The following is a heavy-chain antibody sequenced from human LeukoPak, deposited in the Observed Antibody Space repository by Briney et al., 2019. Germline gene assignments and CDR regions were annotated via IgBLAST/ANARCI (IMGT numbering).Heavy chain of an antibody. J-gene: IGHJ6*03. CDR3: ARGFRYFDWLLYYYYYYCMDV. Sequence: ASVKVSCKASGYTFTSYDINWVRQATGQGLEWMGWMNPNSGNTGYAQKFQGRVTMTRNTSISTAYMELSSLRSEDTAVYYCARGFRYFDWLLYYYYYYCMDVWGKGTTVTISS. D-gene: IGHD3-9*01. CDR2: MNPNSGNT. V-gene: IGHV1-8*01. CDR1: GYTFTSYD.